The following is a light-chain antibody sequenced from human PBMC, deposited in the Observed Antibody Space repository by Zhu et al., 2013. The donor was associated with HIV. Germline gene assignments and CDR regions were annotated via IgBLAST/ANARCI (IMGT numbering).Light chain of an antibody. J-gene: IGKJ2*01. CDR1: QSVSIN. CDR3: QQYYSTHT. CDR2: GAS. Sequence: EIVMTQSPATLSVSPGERVTLSCRASQSVSINLAWYQQKPGQAPRLLIYGASTRATGFPARFSGSGSGTEFTLTISSLQSEDSAVYYCQQYYSTHTFGQGTKLEIK. V-gene: IGKV3-15*01.